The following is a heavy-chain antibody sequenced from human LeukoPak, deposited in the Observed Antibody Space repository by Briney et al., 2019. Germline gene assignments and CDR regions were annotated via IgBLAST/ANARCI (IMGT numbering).Heavy chain of an antibody. J-gene: IGHJ5*02. Sequence: ASVKVSCKASGYTFTSYYMHWVRQAPGQGLERMGIINPSGGSTSYAQKFQGRVTITADKSTSTAYMELSSLRSEDTAVYYCASSEWLVTYNWFDPWGQGTLVTVSS. CDR2: INPSGGST. CDR1: GYTFTSYY. D-gene: IGHD6-19*01. CDR3: ASSEWLVTYNWFDP. V-gene: IGHV1-46*01.